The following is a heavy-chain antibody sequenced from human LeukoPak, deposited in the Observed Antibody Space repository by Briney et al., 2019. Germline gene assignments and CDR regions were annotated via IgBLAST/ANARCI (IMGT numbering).Heavy chain of an antibody. CDR3: AREGYNSGPIPFDS. J-gene: IGHJ5*01. CDR2: ISSSGSYT. CDR1: GFTFSDYY. V-gene: IGHV3-11*06. Sequence: PGGSLRLSCAASGFTFSDYYMRWIRQAPGKELEWVADISSSGSYTNDADSVKGRFTISRDNAKNSLHLEMNSLRVEDTAVYYCAREGYNSGPIPFDSWGQGTLVTVSS. D-gene: IGHD5-18*01.